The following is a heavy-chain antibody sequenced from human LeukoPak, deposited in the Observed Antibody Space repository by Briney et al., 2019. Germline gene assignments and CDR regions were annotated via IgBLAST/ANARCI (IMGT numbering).Heavy chain of an antibody. J-gene: IGHJ4*02. CDR1: GYTFTSYG. V-gene: IGHV1-18*01. CDR2: ISSNNGNT. D-gene: IGHD3-10*01. Sequence: ASVKVSCKASGYTFTSYGISWVRQAPGQGLEWMGWISSNNGNTNYAQKLQGGVTMTTDTSTSTAYMELRSLRSDDTAVYYCARGGLLWFGESIDYWGQGSLVTVSS. CDR3: ARGGLLWFGESIDY.